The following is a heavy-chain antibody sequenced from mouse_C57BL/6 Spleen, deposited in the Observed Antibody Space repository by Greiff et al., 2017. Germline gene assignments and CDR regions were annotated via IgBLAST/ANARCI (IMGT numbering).Heavy chain of an antibody. J-gene: IGHJ4*01. CDR2: IRSKSNNYAT. CDR3: VVYDGYSAYYAMDY. D-gene: IGHD2-3*01. V-gene: IGHV10-1*01. CDR1: GFSFNTYA. Sequence: DVKLVESGGGLVQPKGSLKLSCAASGFSFNTYAMNWVRQAPGKGLEWVARIRSKSNNYATYYADSVKDRFTISRDDSESMLYLQMNNLKTEDTAMYYCVVYDGYSAYYAMDYWGQGTSVTVSS.